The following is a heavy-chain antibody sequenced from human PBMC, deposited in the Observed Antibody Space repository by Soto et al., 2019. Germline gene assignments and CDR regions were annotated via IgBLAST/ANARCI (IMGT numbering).Heavy chain of an antibody. CDR2: ISSSSSTI. Sequence: PGGSLRLSCAASGFTFSSYSMNWVRQAPGKGLEWVSYISSSSSTIYYADSVKGRFTISRDNAKNSLYLQMNSLRAEDTAVYYCARDVMTTKYYYYYYMDVWGKGTTVTVSS. D-gene: IGHD4-4*01. J-gene: IGHJ6*03. V-gene: IGHV3-48*01. CDR3: ARDVMTTKYYYYYYMDV. CDR1: GFTFSSYS.